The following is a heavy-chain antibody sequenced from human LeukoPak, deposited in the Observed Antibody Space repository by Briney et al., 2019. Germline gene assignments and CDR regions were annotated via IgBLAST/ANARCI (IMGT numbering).Heavy chain of an antibody. D-gene: IGHD6-6*01. J-gene: IGHJ4*02. CDR3: ARDLRSSSVYYFDY. V-gene: IGHV1-18*01. CDR1: GYTFSSYG. CDR2: ISAYNGDT. Sequence: ASVKVSCKASGYTFSSYGISWVRHAPGQGLEWMAWISAYNGDTNSAQKFQGRVTMTTDTSTSTAYMELRSLRSDDTAVYYCARDLRSSSVYYFDYWGQGTLVTVSS.